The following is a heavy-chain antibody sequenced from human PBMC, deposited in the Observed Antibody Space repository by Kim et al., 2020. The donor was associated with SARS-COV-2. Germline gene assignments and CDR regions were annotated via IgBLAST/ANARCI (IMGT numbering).Heavy chain of an antibody. D-gene: IGHD5-12*01. CDR3: ARHRVGRGYDRSDYFDY. J-gene: IGHJ4*02. Sequence: SETLSLTCTVSGGSISNYYWSWIRQPPGKGLEWIAYISYSGSPNYKPSLQSRVTISIDTSKNQFSLKLNSVTAADMAVYYCARHRVGRGYDRSDYFDYWGQGTLVTVSS. V-gene: IGHV4-59*08. CDR1: GGSISNYY. CDR2: ISYSGSP.